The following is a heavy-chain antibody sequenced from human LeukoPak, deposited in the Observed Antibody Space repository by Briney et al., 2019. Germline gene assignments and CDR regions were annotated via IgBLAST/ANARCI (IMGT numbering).Heavy chain of an antibody. J-gene: IGHJ4*02. CDR2: IYYSGST. V-gene: IGHV4-39*01. CDR1: GGSISSSSYY. CDR3: ARTRKAYCGGDCYRFYFDY. D-gene: IGHD2-21*02. Sequence: SETLSLTCTVSGGSISSSSYYWGWIRQPPGKGLEWIGSIYYSGSTYYNPSLKSRVTISVDTSKNQFSLKLSSVTAADTAVYYCARTRKAYCGGDCYRFYFDYWGQGTLVTVSS.